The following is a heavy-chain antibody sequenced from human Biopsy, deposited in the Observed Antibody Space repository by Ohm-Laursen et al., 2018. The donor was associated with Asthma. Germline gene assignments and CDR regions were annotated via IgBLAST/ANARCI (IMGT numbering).Heavy chain of an antibody. Sequence: TLSLTCAVSGDSIDSGDYSWTWIRQSPGVGLEWIGYIYRNGDTYYNPTLKNRVTISIDRSKNQFSLRLRSVTAADTAVYYWARGWNCGGDCYSLDSWGQGTLVTVSS. CDR1: GDSIDSGDYS. D-gene: IGHD2-21*02. CDR3: ARGWNCGGDCYSLDS. V-gene: IGHV4-30-2*06. CDR2: IYRNGDT. J-gene: IGHJ4*02.